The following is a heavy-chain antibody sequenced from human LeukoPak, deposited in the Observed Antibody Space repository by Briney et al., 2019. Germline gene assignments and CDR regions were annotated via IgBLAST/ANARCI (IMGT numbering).Heavy chain of an antibody. J-gene: IGHJ3*02. CDR2: ISSSSTYI. Sequence: GGSLRLSCAASEFTFNNYGMSWVREAPGKVLEWVSSISSSSTYIFYADSVKGRFTISRDDAKNSLYLQMNSLGAEDTAVYSCARVRVGATYGGAFAIWGQGTMVTVSS. CDR3: ARVRVGATYGGAFAI. D-gene: IGHD1-26*01. CDR1: EFTFNNYG. V-gene: IGHV3-21*01.